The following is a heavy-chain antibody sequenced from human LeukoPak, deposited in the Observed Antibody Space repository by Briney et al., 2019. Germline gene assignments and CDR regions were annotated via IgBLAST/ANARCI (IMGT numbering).Heavy chain of an antibody. CDR3: AREIVDY. CDR2: ISCSTSSL. CDR1: GFTFSSYS. Sequence: GGSLRLSCAASGFTFSSYSMNWVSQAQGKGVEYVSYISCSTSSLCSATSVKGQFTFSRDNANHSLYLQITSLRAEDTAVYYCAREIVDYCGQGTLVTVSS. V-gene: IGHV3-48*04. J-gene: IGHJ4*02.